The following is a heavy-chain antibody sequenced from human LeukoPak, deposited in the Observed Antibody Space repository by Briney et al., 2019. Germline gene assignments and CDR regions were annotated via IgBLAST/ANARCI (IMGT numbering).Heavy chain of an antibody. Sequence: ASVKVSFKASGYTFTSYDINGVRQATAQGREWMGWRNPNSGNTGYAQKFQGRVTMTRNISISTAYMELTSLRSEHTAVHYCARGLGIAAAVDYGGQGTLVTVS. D-gene: IGHD6-13*01. J-gene: IGHJ4*02. CDR1: GYTFTSYD. CDR3: ARGLGIAAAVDY. CDR2: RNPNSGNT. V-gene: IGHV1-8*01.